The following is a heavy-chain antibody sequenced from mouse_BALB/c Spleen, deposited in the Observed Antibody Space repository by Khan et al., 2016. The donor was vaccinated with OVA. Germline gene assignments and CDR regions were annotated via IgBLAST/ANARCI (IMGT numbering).Heavy chain of an antibody. D-gene: IGHD2-2*01. CDR1: GYTFTSYY. CDR2: INPNNGST. J-gene: IGHJ3*01. V-gene: IGHV1S81*02. CDR3: TRSGYGSFAY. Sequence: QVQLQQPGAELVKPGASVKLSCKASGYTFTSYYIYWVKQRPGQGLEWIGEINPNNGSTNFNEKFKSKATLTVDKSSSTAYMQLSSLTSEDSAVYYCTRSGYGSFAYWGQGTLVTVSA.